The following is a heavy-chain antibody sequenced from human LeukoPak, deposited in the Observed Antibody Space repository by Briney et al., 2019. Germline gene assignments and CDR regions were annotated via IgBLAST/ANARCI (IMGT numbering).Heavy chain of an antibody. CDR1: GLSFSSYA. CDR2: ISGTGGST. D-gene: IGHD5-12*01. V-gene: IGHV3-23*01. CDR3: AKDGFHRGYSGNGNWFDP. Sequence: GGSLRLSCEASGLSFSSYAMNWVRQAPGKGPEWVSTISGTGGSTFYTDSVKGRFAISRDNSKNTVYLQMNSLRAEDTAVYYCAKDGFHRGYSGNGNWFDPWGQGTLVTVSS. J-gene: IGHJ5*02.